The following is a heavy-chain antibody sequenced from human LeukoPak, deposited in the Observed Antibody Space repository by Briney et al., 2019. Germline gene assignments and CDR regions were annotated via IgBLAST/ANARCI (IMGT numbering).Heavy chain of an antibody. V-gene: IGHV1-46*01. CDR1: GYTFTSYY. D-gene: IGHD6-19*01. CDR3: ERDREDSSGWYAFDY. CDR2: INPSGGST. J-gene: IGHJ4*02. Sequence: ALVKVSCKASGYTFTSYYMHWVRQAPGQGLEWMGIINPSGGSTSYAQKFQGRVTMTRDMSTSTVYMELSSLRSEDTAVYYCERDREDSSGWYAFDYWGQGTLVTVSS.